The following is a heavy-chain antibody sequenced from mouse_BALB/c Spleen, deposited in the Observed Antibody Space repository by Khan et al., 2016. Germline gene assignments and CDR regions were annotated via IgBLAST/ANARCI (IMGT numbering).Heavy chain of an antibody. CDR3: GREGTVPLMDY. D-gene: IGHD1-1*01. V-gene: IGHV1S41*01. CDR2: IAPGSGST. J-gene: IGHJ4*01. CDR1: GYTFTSYW. Sequence: DLVKPGASVKLSCKASGYTFTSYWINWIKQRPGQGLEWIGRIAPGSGSTYYNEMFKGKATLTVDTSSSPVYIQLSSLSSDDSAVYFCGREGTVPLMDYWGQGASVTVSS.